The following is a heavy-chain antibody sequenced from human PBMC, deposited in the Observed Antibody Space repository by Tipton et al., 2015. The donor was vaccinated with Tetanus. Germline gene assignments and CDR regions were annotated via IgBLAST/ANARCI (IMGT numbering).Heavy chain of an antibody. Sequence: SLRLSCAASGFTFSSYWMSWVRQAPGKGLEWVANIKQDGSEKYYVDSVKGRFTISRDNAKNSLYLQMNSLRAEDTAVYYCAREGWFGAYGMDVWGQGTTVTVSS. D-gene: IGHD3-10*01. CDR1: GFTFSSYW. CDR3: AREGWFGAYGMDV. J-gene: IGHJ6*02. V-gene: IGHV3-7*05. CDR2: IKQDGSEK.